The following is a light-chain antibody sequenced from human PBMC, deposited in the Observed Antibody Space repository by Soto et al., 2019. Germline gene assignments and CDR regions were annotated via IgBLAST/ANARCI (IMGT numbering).Light chain of an antibody. CDR3: SSLTSSNTWV. J-gene: IGLJ3*02. CDR2: QVN. Sequence: QSALTQPASVSGSPGQSITNSCTGTNSDVGGYDYVSWYQHYPGKAPKLLIYQVNNRPSGVSSRFSGSKSGNTASLTFSGLQAEDEADYYCSSLTSSNTWVFGGGTKLTVL. CDR1: NSDVGGYDY. V-gene: IGLV2-14*01.